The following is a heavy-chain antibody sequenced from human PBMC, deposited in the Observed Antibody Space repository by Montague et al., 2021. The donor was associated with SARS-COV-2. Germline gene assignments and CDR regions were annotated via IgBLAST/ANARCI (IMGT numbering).Heavy chain of an antibody. CDR3: AKLSGGSYLHYFEY. CDR2: ISGNGDPDTT. J-gene: IGHJ4*02. D-gene: IGHD1-26*01. Sequence: SLRLSCATSGFTFRNYAMTWVRQAPGKGLEWVSTISGNGDPDTTXYADSVKGRFTIPRDISKNTLYLQMNSLRAEDTAVYYCAKLSGGSYLHYFEYWGQGTLVTVSS. CDR1: GFTFRNYA. V-gene: IGHV3-23*01.